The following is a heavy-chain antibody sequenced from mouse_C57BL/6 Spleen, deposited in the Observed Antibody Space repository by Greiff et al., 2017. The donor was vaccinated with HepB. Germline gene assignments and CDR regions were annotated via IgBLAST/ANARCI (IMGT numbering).Heavy chain of an antibody. CDR2: IYPGSGST. V-gene: IGHV1-55*01. Sequence: VQLQQPGAELVKPGASVKMSCKASGYTFTSYWITWVKQRPGQGLEWIGDIYPGSGSTNYNEKFKSKATLTVDTSSSTAYMQLSSLTSEDSAVYYCAREEDYVLNWYFDVWGTGTTVTVSS. CDR1: GYTFTSYW. J-gene: IGHJ1*03. D-gene: IGHD5-5*01. CDR3: AREEDYVLNWYFDV.